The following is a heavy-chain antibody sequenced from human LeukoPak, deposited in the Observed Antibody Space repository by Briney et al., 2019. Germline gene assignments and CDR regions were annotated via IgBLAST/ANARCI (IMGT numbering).Heavy chain of an antibody. CDR2: INPSGGST. V-gene: IGHV1-46*01. CDR1: GYTLTSYY. CDR3: TRGPSGGSLFLL. D-gene: IGHD2-21*01. Sequence: ASVKVSCKASGYTLTSYYTHWVRQAPGQGLEWMGIINPSGGSTSYAQKFQGRVTMTRDTSTSTVYMELSSLRSEDTAVYYCTRGPSGGSLFLLWGQGTLVTVSS. J-gene: IGHJ4*02.